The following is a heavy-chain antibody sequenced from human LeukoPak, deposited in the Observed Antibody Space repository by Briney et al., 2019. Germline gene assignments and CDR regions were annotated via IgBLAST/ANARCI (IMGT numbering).Heavy chain of an antibody. V-gene: IGHV3-23*01. CDR2: ISGSGGST. CDR3: AKDRAWELSFDY. Sequence: PGRSLRLSCAASGFTFSSYAMSWVRQAPGKGLEWVSAISGSGGSTYYADSVKGRFTISRDNSKNTLYLQMNSLRAEDTAVYYCAKDRAWELSFDYWGQGTLVTVSS. D-gene: IGHD1-26*01. J-gene: IGHJ4*02. CDR1: GFTFSSYA.